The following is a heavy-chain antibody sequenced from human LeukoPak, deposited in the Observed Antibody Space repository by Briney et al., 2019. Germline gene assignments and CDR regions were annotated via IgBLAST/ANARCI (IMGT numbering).Heavy chain of an antibody. CDR2: VYHSGNT. CDR3: ARRYPGADAFDI. CDR1: GGSIRSYY. D-gene: IGHD1-1*01. V-gene: IGHV4-59*08. J-gene: IGHJ3*02. Sequence: PSETLSLTCTVSGGSIRSYYWSWIRQPPGKGLEWIGYVYHSGNTNYNPSLKSRVTISVDTSKNQFSLKLSSVTAADTAVYYCARRYPGADAFDIWGQGTVVTVSS.